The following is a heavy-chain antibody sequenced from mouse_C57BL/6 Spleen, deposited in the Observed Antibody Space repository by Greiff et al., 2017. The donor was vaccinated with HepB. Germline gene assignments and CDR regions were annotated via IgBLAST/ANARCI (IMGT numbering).Heavy chain of an antibody. J-gene: IGHJ3*01. CDR3: TRRGGSAWFAY. CDR2: IRNKANNHAT. Sequence: EVQLQESGGGLVQPGGSMKLSCAASGFTFSDAWMDWVRQSPEKGLEWVAEIRNKANNHATYYAESVKGRFTISRDDSKSSVYLQMNSLRAEDTGIYYCTRRGGSAWFAYWGQGTLVTVSA. CDR1: GFTFSDAW. V-gene: IGHV6-6*01. D-gene: IGHD1-1*02.